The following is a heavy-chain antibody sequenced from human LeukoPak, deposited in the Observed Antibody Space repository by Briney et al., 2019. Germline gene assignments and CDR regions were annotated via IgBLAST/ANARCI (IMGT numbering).Heavy chain of an antibody. CDR3: VRASPAPYYYYYYMDV. CDR1: GYTFTSYG. Sequence: ASVKVSCKASGYTFTSYGISRVRQAPGQGLEWMGWISAYNGNTNYAQKLQGRVTMTTDTSTSTAYMELRSLRSDDTAVYYCVRASPAPYYYYYYMDVWGKGTTVTISS. J-gene: IGHJ6*03. D-gene: IGHD2-2*01. CDR2: ISAYNGNT. V-gene: IGHV1-18*01.